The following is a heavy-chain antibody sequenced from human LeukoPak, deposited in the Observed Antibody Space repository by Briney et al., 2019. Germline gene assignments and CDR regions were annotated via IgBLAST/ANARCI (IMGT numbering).Heavy chain of an antibody. D-gene: IGHD2-15*01. CDR2: IYYSGST. V-gene: IGHV4-39*02. CDR1: GASIISSSYY. J-gene: IGHJ4*02. Sequence: SETLSLTCTVSGASIISSSYYWAWIRQPPGKGLEWIVTIYYSGSTYYNPSLKSRVTISVDTSKNHFSLRLSSVTAADTAVYYCARRRIGGGTLYFDHWGQGTLVTVSS. CDR3: ARRRIGGGTLYFDH.